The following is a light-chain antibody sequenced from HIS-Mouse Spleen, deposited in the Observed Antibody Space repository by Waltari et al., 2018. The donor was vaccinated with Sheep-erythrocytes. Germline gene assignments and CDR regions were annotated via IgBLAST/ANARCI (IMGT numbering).Light chain of an antibody. J-gene: IGLJ3*02. CDR3: CSYAGSSTPWV. CDR2: EGS. V-gene: IGLV2-23*01. Sequence: QSALTQPASVSGSPGQSITISCTGTSSDVWSYNLVSWYQQHPGNAPKLLIYEGSKRPSGVSNRFSGSKSGNTASLTISGLQAEDEADYYCCSYAGSSTPWVFGGGTKLTVL. CDR1: SSDVWSYNL.